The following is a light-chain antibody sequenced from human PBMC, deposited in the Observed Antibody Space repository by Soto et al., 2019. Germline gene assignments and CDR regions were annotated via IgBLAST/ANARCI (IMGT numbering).Light chain of an antibody. J-gene: IGKJ1*01. CDR2: GAS. CDR1: QDIGNF. CDR3: LHTSTIPRT. V-gene: IGKV1-12*01. Sequence: DIQMTQSPSSVSASVGDRFTITCRASQDIGNFLAWYQQTPGKAPRLLLHGASSLSRGIPSRFSARVTGTHFTLTPSRLQREDLATYFCLHTSTIPRTFGQGTKV.